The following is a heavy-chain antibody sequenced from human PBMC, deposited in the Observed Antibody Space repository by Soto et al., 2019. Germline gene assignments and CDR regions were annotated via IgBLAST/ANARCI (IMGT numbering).Heavy chain of an antibody. CDR3: ARDSSGYYYVFDY. V-gene: IGHV4-30-4*01. J-gene: IGHJ4*02. CDR2: IYYSGST. D-gene: IGHD3-22*01. CDR1: GGSISSGDYY. Sequence: QVQLQESGPGLVKPSQTLSLTCTVSGGSISSGDYYWSWIRQPPGKGLEWIGYIYYSGSTYYNPSHKSRATISVDTSKNQFSLKLSSVTAADTAVYYCARDSSGYYYVFDYWGQGTLVTVSS.